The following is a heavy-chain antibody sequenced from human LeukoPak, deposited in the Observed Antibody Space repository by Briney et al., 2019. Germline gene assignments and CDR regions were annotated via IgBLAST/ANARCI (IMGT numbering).Heavy chain of an antibody. V-gene: IGHV3-30*02. CDR3: AREERGYHLILRKDQYYYMDV. CDR2: IRYDGSNK. D-gene: IGHD5-12*01. J-gene: IGHJ6*03. CDR1: GFTFSSYG. Sequence: GGSLRLSCAASGFTFSSYGMHWVRQAPGKGLEWGAFIRYDGSNKYYADSVKGRFTISRDNSKNTLYLQMNSLRAEDTAVYYCAREERGYHLILRKDQYYYMDVWGKGTTVTVSS.